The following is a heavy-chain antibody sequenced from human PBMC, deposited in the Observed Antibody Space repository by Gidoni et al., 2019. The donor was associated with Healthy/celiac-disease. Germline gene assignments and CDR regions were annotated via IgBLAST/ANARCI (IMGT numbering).Heavy chain of an antibody. V-gene: IGHV3-21*01. CDR2: ISSSISYI. D-gene: IGHD1-26*01. CDR1: GFTFSSYS. Sequence: EVQLVESGGGLVKPGGSLRLSCAASGFTFSSYSRNWVRQAPGKGLEWVSSISSSISYIYYADSVKGRFTISRDNAKNSLYLQMNSLRAEDTAVYYCARDTSSYSDAFDIWGQGTMVTVSS. J-gene: IGHJ3*02. CDR3: ARDTSSYSDAFDI.